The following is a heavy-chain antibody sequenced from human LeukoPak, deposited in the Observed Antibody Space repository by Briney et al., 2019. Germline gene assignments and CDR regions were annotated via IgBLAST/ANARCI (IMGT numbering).Heavy chain of an antibody. CDR1: GYSFTSHD. CDR3: ARGVVGSTSCAP. V-gene: IGHV1-8*01. J-gene: IGHJ5*01. CDR2: MNPNSGDT. Sequence: WASVKVSCKTSGYSFTSHDINWVRQAAGQGLEWMGWMNPNSGDTGYEQKFQGRVTMTRDTSINTAYMELRSLRSEDTAVYYCARGVVGSTSCAPWGQGTLVTVSS. D-gene: IGHD1-26*01.